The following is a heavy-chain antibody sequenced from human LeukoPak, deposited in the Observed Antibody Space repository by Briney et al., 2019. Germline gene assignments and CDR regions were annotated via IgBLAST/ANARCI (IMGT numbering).Heavy chain of an antibody. J-gene: IGHJ4*02. CDR3: AKGGERGTFYFDY. V-gene: IGHV3-30*02. D-gene: IGHD1-1*01. CDR1: GFTFTSHG. Sequence: GGSLRLSCAASGFTFTSHGMHWVRQAPGKGLEWVAFIRSDGTNKYYADPVKGRFTISRDISKNTLYLQMNSLRAEDTAVYYCAKGGERGTFYFDYWGQGTLVTVSS. CDR2: IRSDGTNK.